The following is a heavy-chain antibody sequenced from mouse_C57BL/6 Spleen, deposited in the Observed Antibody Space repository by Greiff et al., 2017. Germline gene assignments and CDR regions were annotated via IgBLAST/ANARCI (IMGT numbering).Heavy chain of an antibody. CDR3: RGKDGYYEAMDY. V-gene: IGHV1-15*01. J-gene: IGHJ4*01. CDR1: GYTFTDYE. CDR2: IDPETGGT. Sequence: QVQLQQSGAELVRPGASVTLSCKASGYTFTDYEMHWVKQTPVHGLEWIGAIDPETGGTAYNQKFKGKAILTADKSSSTAYMELRSLTSEDSAVYYCRGKDGYYEAMDYWGQGTSVTVSS. D-gene: IGHD2-3*01.